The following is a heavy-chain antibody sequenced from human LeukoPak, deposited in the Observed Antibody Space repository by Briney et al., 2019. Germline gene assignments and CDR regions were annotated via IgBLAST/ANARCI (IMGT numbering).Heavy chain of an antibody. V-gene: IGHV3-7*03. D-gene: IGHD1-7*01. CDR1: GFIFRDYW. CDR3: AKGWNYDASVGYFDH. CDR2: INPDGSDK. Sequence: PGGSLRLSCAGSGFIFRDYWLTWVRQAPGKGLEWVANINPDGSDKNYVDSLKGRFTIFRDNAKNSLYLQMNSLRAEDMALYYCAKGWNYDASVGYFDHWGQGTLLTVPS. J-gene: IGHJ4*02.